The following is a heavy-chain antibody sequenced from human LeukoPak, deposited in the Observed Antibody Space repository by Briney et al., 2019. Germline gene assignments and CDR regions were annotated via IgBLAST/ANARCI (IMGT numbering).Heavy chain of an antibody. CDR2: IYSGGST. CDR3: ARGYDFWSGYNY. CDR1: GFTVSSNY. J-gene: IGHJ4*02. Sequence: GGSLRLFCAASGFTVSSNYMSWVRQAPGKGLEWASVIYSGGSTYYADSVKGRFTISRDNSKNTLNLQMNSLRAEDTAVYYCARGYDFWSGYNYWGQGTLVTVSS. D-gene: IGHD3-3*01. V-gene: IGHV3-53*01.